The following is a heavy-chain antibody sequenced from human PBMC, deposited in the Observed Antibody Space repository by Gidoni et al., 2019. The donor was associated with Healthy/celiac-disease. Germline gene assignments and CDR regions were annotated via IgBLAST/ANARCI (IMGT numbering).Heavy chain of an antibody. D-gene: IGHD5-18*01. CDR1: GYTFTGYY. V-gene: IGHV1-2*04. Sequence: QVQLVPSGAEVKKPGASVKVSCKASGYTFTGYYMHWVRQAPGQGLEWMGWINPNSGGTNYAQKFQGWVTMTRDTSISTAYMELSRLRSDDTAVYYCARASVDTAMVTVGMDVWGQGTTVTVSS. J-gene: IGHJ6*02. CDR3: ARASVDTAMVTVGMDV. CDR2: INPNSGGT.